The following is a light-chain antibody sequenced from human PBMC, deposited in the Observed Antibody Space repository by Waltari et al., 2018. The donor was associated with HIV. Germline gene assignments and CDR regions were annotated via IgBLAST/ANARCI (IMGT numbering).Light chain of an antibody. CDR2: GSG. V-gene: IGLV1-40*01. Sequence: QSVLTQPPSASGAPGQRVTISCTGRSSNIGAGSAVHWYQQFPGTAPKLLIYGSGNRPSGVPDRFSGSRSGSSASLAITGLQADDEADYYCQSFDSSLSGYVFGIGTKVTVL. CDR1: SSNIGAGSA. J-gene: IGLJ1*01. CDR3: QSFDSSLSGYV.